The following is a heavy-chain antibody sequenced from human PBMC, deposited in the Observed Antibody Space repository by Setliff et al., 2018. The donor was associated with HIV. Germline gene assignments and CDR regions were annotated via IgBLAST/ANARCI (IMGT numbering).Heavy chain of an antibody. CDR2: ISYDGSDK. Sequence: GGSLRLSCAASGFTFSIYAIHWVRQAPGKGLEWVAVISYDGSDKYYADSVKGRFTISRDNSKNTLYLQMNSLRTGDTAVYYCARGYCDTSGCLRGGDVSWGQGTLVTVSS. V-gene: IGHV3-30*04. CDR3: ARGYCDTSGCLRGGDVS. J-gene: IGHJ5*02. D-gene: IGHD3-22*01. CDR1: GFTFSIYA.